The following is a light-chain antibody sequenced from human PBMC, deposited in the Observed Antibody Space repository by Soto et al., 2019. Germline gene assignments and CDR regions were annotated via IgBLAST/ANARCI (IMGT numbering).Light chain of an antibody. CDR2: EVS. Sequence: QSVLTQPASVSGSPGQSITISRTGTSSDVGGYNYVSWYQQHPGKAPKLMIYEVSNRPSGVSNRSSGSKSGNTASLTISGLQAEDEADYYCSSYTSSTFYVFGTGTKVTVL. V-gene: IGLV2-14*01. CDR1: SSDVGGYNY. J-gene: IGLJ1*01. CDR3: SSYTSSTFYV.